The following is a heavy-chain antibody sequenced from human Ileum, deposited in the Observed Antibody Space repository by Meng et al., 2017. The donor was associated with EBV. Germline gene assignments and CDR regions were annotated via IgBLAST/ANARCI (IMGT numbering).Heavy chain of an antibody. CDR2: VYHDGAT. J-gene: IGHJ4*02. CDR3: ARSSPIVRGLDY. D-gene: IGHD3-10*01. CDR1: GDSGSGSDW. Sequence: QLQLQDWVTGLVKQSGTLSLTCAVSGDSGSGSDWWSWVRQPPGKGLEWIGEVYHDGATNYHPSLKSRVTISLDKSKNEVNLHLNSLTAADTAVYFCARSSPIVRGLDYWGQGTLVTVSS. V-gene: IGHV4-4*02.